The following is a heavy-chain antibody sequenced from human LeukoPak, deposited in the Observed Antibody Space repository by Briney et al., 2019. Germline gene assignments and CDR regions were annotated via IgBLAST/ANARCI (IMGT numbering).Heavy chain of an antibody. V-gene: IGHV4-39*07. CDR2: IYYSGST. J-gene: IGHJ1*01. CDR1: GGSISSSSYY. D-gene: IGHD3-22*01. CDR3: ARDGGRYYYDSSEAEYFQH. Sequence: ASETLSLTCTVSGGSISSSSYYWGWIRQPPGKGLEWIGSIYYSGSTYYNPSLKSRVTISVDTSKNQFSLKLSSVTAADTAVYYCARDGGRYYYDSSEAEYFQHWGQGTLVTVSS.